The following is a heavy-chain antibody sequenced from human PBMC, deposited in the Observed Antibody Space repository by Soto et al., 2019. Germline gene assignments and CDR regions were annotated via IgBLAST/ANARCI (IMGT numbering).Heavy chain of an antibody. CDR2: ISGSGGST. Sequence: VGSLRLSCAASGFTFSSYAMSWVRQAPGKGLEWVSAISGSGGSTYYADSVKGRFTISRDNSKNTLYLQMNSLRAEDTAVYYCAKNGGKPIVGATTHFDYWGQGTLVTVSS. J-gene: IGHJ4*02. D-gene: IGHD1-26*01. V-gene: IGHV3-23*01. CDR1: GFTFSSYA. CDR3: AKNGGKPIVGATTHFDY.